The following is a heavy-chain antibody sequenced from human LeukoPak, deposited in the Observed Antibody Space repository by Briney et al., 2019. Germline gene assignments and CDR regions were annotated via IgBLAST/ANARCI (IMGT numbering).Heavy chain of an antibody. J-gene: IGHJ4*02. CDR1: GYSFPNYW. CDR2: LYPGDSDT. V-gene: IGHV5-51*01. D-gene: IGHD4-17*01. Sequence: GESLKISCKGSGYSFPNYWIGWVRQMPGKGLEWLGILYPGDSDTRYSPSFQGQVTISADKSISTAYLQWSSLKASDTAMYYCASRLRGRFDSWGQGTLVTVCS. CDR3: ASRLRGRFDS.